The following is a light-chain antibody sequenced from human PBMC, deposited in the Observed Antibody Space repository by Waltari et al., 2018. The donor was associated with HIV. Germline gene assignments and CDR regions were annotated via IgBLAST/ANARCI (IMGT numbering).Light chain of an antibody. CDR3: SSYTSSSLYV. V-gene: IGLV2-14*01. CDR1: SSSVGGYNS. CDR2: EVS. Sequence: HSALTQPASVAGSPAQSIPLSCPGTSSSVGGYNSVSRYQQHPGKAPKLMIYEVSNRPSGVSNRFSGSKSDNTASLTISGLQAEDEADYYCSSYTSSSLYVFGTGTKVTVL. J-gene: IGLJ1*01.